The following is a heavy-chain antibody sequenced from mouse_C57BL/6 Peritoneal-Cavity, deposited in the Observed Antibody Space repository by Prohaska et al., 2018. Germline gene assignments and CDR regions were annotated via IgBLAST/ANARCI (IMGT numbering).Heavy chain of an antibody. CDR3: TDPAWFAY. V-gene: IGHV6-3*01. CDR2: IRLKSDNYAT. CDR1: GFTVSNNW. Sequence: EVTVEESGGGLVQPGGSMKLSCVASGFTVSNNWMNWVRQSPEKGLEWVAQIRLKSDNYATQYAESVKGRFTISRDDSKSSVYLQMNNLRAEDTGIYYCTDPAWFAYWGQGTLVTVSA. J-gene: IGHJ3*01.